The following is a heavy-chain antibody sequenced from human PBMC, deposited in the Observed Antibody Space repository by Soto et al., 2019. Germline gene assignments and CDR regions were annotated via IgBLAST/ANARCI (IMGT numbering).Heavy chain of an antibody. V-gene: IGHV4-59*01. CDR1: GGSISSYY. J-gene: IGHJ4*01. CDR2: IYYIGST. Sequence: PSETLSLTCTVSGGSISSYYWSWIRQPPGKGLEWIGYIYYIGSTNYNPSLKSRVTISVDTSKNQFSLKLSSVTAADTAVYYCARTFGDGYDFVDYSGQGTLFTVSS. CDR3: ARTFGDGYDFVDY. D-gene: IGHD5-12*01.